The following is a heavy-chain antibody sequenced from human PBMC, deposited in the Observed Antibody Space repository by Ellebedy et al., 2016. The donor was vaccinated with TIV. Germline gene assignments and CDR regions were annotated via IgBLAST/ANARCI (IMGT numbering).Heavy chain of an antibody. Sequence: MPSETLSLTCTVSGGSITDHYWSWIRQAPGTGLEWFGYMYYTGSSVYNPSLNSRVTISLDMSKSQFSLRLSSVTAADTAVYYCASGGHYWGSWGQGTLVTVSS. CDR3: ASGGHYWGS. CDR1: GGSITDHY. J-gene: IGHJ5*02. D-gene: IGHD3-22*01. CDR2: MYYTGSS. V-gene: IGHV4-59*11.